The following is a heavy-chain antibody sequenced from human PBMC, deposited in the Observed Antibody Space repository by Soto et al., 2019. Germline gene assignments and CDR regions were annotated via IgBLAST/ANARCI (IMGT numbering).Heavy chain of an antibody. CDR3: ASHNFFCGGDCNSSGMDV. J-gene: IGHJ6*02. D-gene: IGHD2-21*02. CDR2: IDPSDSYT. V-gene: IGHV5-10-1*01. Sequence: GETLKISWQGSGYMLTNYWIQWVLQVSGGGLEWLGRIDPSDSYTKYNPSFQGQVTISADKSTSTAYLQWSSLRASDTAVYYCASHNFFCGGDCNSSGMDVWGQGTTVTVSS. CDR1: GYMLTNYW.